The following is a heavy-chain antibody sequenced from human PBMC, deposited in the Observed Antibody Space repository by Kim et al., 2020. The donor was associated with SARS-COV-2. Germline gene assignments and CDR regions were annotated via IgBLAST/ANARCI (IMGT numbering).Heavy chain of an antibody. J-gene: IGHJ6*02. Sequence: QKFQGRVTITRDTSTSTVYMELSSLRSEDTAVYYCARAISGSYYYYGMDVWGQGTTVTVSS. CDR3: ARAISGSYYYYGMDV. D-gene: IGHD1-26*01. V-gene: IGHV1-46*01.